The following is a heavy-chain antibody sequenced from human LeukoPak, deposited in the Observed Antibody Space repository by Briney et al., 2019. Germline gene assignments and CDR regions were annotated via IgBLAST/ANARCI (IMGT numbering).Heavy chain of an antibody. CDR3: ARESEFDATGYLY. CDR1: GGSFTDYY. CDR2: INHSGIT. V-gene: IGHV4-34*01. Sequence: SETLSLTCAVYGGSFTDYYWNWIRQPPGKGLEWIGEINHSGITYYNPSLKSRVTMSVDTSKNHFSVKLSSVTAADAAVYYCARESEFDATGYLYWGQGILVTVSS. D-gene: IGHD3-9*01. J-gene: IGHJ4*02.